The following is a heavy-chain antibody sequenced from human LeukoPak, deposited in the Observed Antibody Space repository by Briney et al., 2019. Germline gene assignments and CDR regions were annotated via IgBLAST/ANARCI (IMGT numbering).Heavy chain of an antibody. CDR1: GYTFTGYY. D-gene: IGHD6-13*01. V-gene: IGHV1-2*02. CDR2: INPNSGGT. J-gene: IGHJ6*03. CDR3: ARERDSSSCYYMDV. Sequence: GASVKVSCKASGYTFTGYYMHWVRQAPGQGLEWMGWINPNSGGTNYAQKFQGRVTMTRDTSISTAYMELSRLRSDDTAVYYCARERDSSSCYYMDVWGKGTTVTISS.